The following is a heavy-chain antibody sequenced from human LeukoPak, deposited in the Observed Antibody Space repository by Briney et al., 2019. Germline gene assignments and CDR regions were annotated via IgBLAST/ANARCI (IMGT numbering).Heavy chain of an antibody. CDR3: ARAYEYSSSSGSFYFDY. CDR1: GGSVSSSSYY. CDR2: IYYSGST. V-gene: IGHV4-39*07. J-gene: IGHJ4*02. D-gene: IGHD6-6*01. Sequence: SETLSLTCTVSGGSVSSSSYYWGWIRQPPGKGLEWIGSIYYSGSTYYNPSLKSRVTISVDTSKNQFSLKLSSVTAADTAVYYCARAYEYSSSSGSFYFDYWGQGTLVTVSS.